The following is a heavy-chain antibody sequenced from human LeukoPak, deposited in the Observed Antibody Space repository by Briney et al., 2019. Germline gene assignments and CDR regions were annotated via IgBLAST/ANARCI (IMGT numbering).Heavy chain of an antibody. J-gene: IGHJ4*02. Sequence: GGSLRLSCAASGFTFSNFWMSWIRQVPGKGLEWVAHIKTDGSGKYYVDSVKGRFTISRDNPNKSLYLQMNSLSVEDTAIYYCTGIVYWGQGTRVTVSS. CDR2: IKTDGSGK. CDR3: TGIVY. V-gene: IGHV3-7*01. CDR1: GFTFSNFW.